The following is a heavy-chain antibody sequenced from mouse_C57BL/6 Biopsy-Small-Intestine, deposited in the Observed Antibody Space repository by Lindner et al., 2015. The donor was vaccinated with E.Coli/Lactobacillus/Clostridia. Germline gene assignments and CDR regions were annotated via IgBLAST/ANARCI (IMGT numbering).Heavy chain of an antibody. CDR1: GFLLSNYG. Sequence: SVKVSCKASGFLLSNYGFTWVRQAPGQGLERMGWSSAYSGDTNYAQKFQGRVTMTTDRSTSTAYMELGSLTSDDTAVYFCARDPRLAPTGELDYWGQGTLVTVS. V-gene: IGHV1-81*01. D-gene: IGHD4-1*02. CDR3: ARDPRLAPTGELDY. CDR2: SSAYSGDT. J-gene: IGHJ3*01.